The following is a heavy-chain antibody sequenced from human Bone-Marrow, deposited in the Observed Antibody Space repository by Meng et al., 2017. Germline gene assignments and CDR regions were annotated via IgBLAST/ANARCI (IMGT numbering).Heavy chain of an antibody. CDR1: GFTFSSYA. J-gene: IGHJ4*02. D-gene: IGHD6-6*01. CDR3: AKDPYPYSSSSYFDY. Sequence: GESLKISCAASGFTFSSYAMGWVRQAPGKGLEWVSAISGSGSSTYYADSVKGRFTISRDNSKNTLYLQMNSLRAEDTAVYYCAKDPYPYSSSSYFDYWGQGTLVTVSS. CDR2: ISGSGSST. V-gene: IGHV3-23*01.